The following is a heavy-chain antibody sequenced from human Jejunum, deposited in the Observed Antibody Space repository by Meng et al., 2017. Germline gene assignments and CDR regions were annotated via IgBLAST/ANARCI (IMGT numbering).Heavy chain of an antibody. CDR2: VYFGGTT. Sequence: GSLRLSCTVSGDSMTNSYWSWIRQPPGRGLEWIGYVYFGGTTNYSPSLKSRVTISIDTSENQFFLKLNSLTAADTAVYYCARSTFSYGWGHDSWGQGTLVTVSS. V-gene: IGHV4-59*01. CDR1: GDSMTNSY. J-gene: IGHJ4*02. CDR3: ARSTFSYGWGHDS. D-gene: IGHD5-18*01.